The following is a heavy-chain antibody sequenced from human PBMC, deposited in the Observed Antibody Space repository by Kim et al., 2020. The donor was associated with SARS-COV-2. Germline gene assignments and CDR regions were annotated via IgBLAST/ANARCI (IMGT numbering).Heavy chain of an antibody. V-gene: IGHV1-46*01. J-gene: IGHJ4*02. D-gene: IGHD6-19*01. Sequence: ASVKVSCKASGYTFTSYYMHWVRQAPGQGLEWMGIINPSGGSTSYAQKFQGRVTMTRDTSTSTVYMELSSLRSEDTAVYYCAIDDSSGYFDYWGQGTLVTVSS. CDR3: AIDDSSGYFDY. CDR2: INPSGGST. CDR1: GYTFTSYY.